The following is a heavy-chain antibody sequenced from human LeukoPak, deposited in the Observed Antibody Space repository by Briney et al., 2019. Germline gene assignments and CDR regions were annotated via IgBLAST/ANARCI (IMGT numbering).Heavy chain of an antibody. CDR1: GYSFTSYW. CDR2: IYPGDSDT. J-gene: IGHJ5*02. CDR3: ARCGSGSYGLSENWFDP. Sequence: GESLKISCKGSGYSFTSYWIGWVRQMPGEGLEWMGIIYPGDSDTRYSPSFQGQVTISADKSISTAYLQWSSLKASDTAMYYCARCGSGSYGLSENWFDPWGQGTLVTVSS. D-gene: IGHD3-10*01. V-gene: IGHV5-51*01.